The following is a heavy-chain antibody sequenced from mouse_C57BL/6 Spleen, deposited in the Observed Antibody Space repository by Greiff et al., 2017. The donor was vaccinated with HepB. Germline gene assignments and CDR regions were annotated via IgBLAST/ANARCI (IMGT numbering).Heavy chain of an antibody. J-gene: IGHJ4*01. V-gene: IGHV3-6*01. CDR2: ISYDGSN. CDR1: GYSITSGYY. Sequence: EVKLVESGPGLVKPSQSLSLTCSVTGYSITSGYYWNWIRQFPGNKLEWMGYISYDGSNNYNPSLKNRISITRDTSKNQFFLKLNSVTTEDTATYYCAREDYGNYEAMDYWGQGTSVTVSS. D-gene: IGHD2-1*01. CDR3: AREDYGNYEAMDY.